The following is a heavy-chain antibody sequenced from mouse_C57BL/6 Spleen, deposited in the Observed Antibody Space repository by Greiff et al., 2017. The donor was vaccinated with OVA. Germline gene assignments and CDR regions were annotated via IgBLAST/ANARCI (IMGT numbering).Heavy chain of an antibody. D-gene: IGHD1-1*01. J-gene: IGHJ2*01. Sequence: QVQLQQPGAELVKPGASVKLSCKASGYTFTSYWMQWVKQRPGQGLEWIGEIDPSDSYTNYNQKFKGKATLTVDTSSSTAYMQLSSLTSEDSAVYYCARADYGSSSYYFDYWGQGTTLTVSS. CDR1: GYTFTSYW. CDR2: IDPSDSYT. V-gene: IGHV1-50*01. CDR3: ARADYGSSSYYFDY.